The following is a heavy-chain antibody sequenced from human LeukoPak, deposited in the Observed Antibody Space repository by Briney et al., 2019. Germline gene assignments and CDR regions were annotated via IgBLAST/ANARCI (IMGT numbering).Heavy chain of an antibody. D-gene: IGHD3-3*01. CDR3: ARRQAPEKYYDLWSGYSDAFDI. CDR1: GGSISSYY. V-gene: IGHV4-59*01. Sequence: SETLSLTCTVSGGSISSYYWSWIRQPPGKGLEWIGYIYYSGSTNYNPSLKSRVTISVDTSKNQFSLKLSSVTAADTAVYYCARRQAPEKYYDLWSGYSDAFDIWGQGTMVTVSS. J-gene: IGHJ3*02. CDR2: IYYSGST.